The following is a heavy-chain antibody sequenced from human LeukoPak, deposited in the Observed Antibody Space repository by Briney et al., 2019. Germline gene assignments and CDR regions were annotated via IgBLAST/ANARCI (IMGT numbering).Heavy chain of an antibody. CDR1: GFXFSSYA. CDR2: ISATSGRI. CDR3: AKDPAAFFASSALNRVFYFDY. J-gene: IGHJ4*02. V-gene: IGHV3-23*01. D-gene: IGHD2/OR15-2a*01. Sequence: GGSLRLSCAASGFXFSSYAMTWVRQAPGKGVEWVSTISATSGRISYAASVSGRFTISRDNSKKTLYLEMNRLRDEDTAVYYCAKDPAAFFASSALNRVFYFDYWGRGTLVTVSS.